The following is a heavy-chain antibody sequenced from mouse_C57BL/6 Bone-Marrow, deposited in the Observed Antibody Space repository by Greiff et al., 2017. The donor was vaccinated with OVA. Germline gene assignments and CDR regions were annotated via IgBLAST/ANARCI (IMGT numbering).Heavy chain of an antibody. Sequence: VKLQQPGAELVRPGTSVKLSCKASGYTFTSYWMHWVKQRPGQGLEWIGVIDPSDSYTNYNQKFKGKATLTVDTSSSTAYMQLSSLTSEDSAVYYCARGEGYYDYRRNYWGQGTTLTVSS. CDR3: ARGEGYYDYRRNY. CDR1: GYTFTSYW. J-gene: IGHJ2*01. V-gene: IGHV1-59*01. D-gene: IGHD2-4*01. CDR2: IDPSDSYT.